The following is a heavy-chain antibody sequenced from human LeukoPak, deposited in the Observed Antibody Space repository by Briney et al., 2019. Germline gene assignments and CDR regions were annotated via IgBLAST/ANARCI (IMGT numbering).Heavy chain of an antibody. Sequence: GGSLRLSCAASGFTFSSYWMSWVRQAPGKGLEWVANIKQDGSEKYYVDSVKGRFTISRDNAKNSLYLQMNSLRAEDTAMYYCAREDSGSSLGYWGQGTLVTVSS. J-gene: IGHJ4*02. CDR1: GFTFSSYW. D-gene: IGHD1-26*01. V-gene: IGHV3-7*01. CDR2: IKQDGSEK. CDR3: AREDSGSSLGY.